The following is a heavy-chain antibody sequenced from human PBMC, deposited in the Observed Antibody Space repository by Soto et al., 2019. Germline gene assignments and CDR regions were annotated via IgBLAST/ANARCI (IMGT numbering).Heavy chain of an antibody. D-gene: IGHD4-17*01. V-gene: IGHV3-66*01. J-gene: IGHJ4*02. CDR2: IYSDGST. CDR3: ARAYRGDFGDYALAY. CDR1: GFTVSNNY. Sequence: EVQLVESGGGLVQPGGSLRLSCAASGFTVSNNYMSWVRQAPGKGLEWVSSIYSDGSTYYADSVKGRFTTSRDNTKNTLSLQMNSLRFDDTALYYCARAYRGDFGDYALAYWGQGTLVTVSS.